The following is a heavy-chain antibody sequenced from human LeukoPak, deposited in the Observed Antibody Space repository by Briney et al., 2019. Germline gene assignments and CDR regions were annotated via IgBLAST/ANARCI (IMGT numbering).Heavy chain of an antibody. D-gene: IGHD3-22*01. Sequence: TSETLSLTCTVSGDSISSSGYYWGWIRQSPAKGLEWIGSIYYGGTSYYNPSLKSRVTISVDTSKNQFSLKLSSVTAADTAVYSCARDSEYYYDSSGYYYAPIDYWGQGTLVTVSS. V-gene: IGHV4-39*07. CDR3: ARDSEYYYDSSGYYYAPIDY. J-gene: IGHJ4*02. CDR1: GDSISSSGYY. CDR2: IYYGGTS.